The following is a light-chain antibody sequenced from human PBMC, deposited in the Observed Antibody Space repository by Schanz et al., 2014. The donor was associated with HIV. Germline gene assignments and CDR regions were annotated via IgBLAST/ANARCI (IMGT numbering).Light chain of an antibody. V-gene: IGKV1-39*01. J-gene: IGKJ1*01. CDR3: QQSHSTLST. Sequence: DIQMTQSPSTLSAAVGDRVSITCRASQSISTWLAWYQQKPGKAPKLLIYAASNLQGGVPSRFSGSGSGTDFTLTINSLQTEDFATYYCQQSHSTLSTFGQGTKVEVK. CDR1: QSISTW. CDR2: AAS.